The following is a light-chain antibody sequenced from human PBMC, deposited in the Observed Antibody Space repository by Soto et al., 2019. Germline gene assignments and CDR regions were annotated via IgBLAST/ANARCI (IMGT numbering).Light chain of an antibody. CDR3: QKYNSAPWT. J-gene: IGKJ1*01. CDR2: TAS. Sequence: DIQMTQSPSSLSASAGDRVTITCRASQGISNYLAWYQQRPGKDPKLLIYTASTLQSGVPSRFSGSGSGAEFTLTISSLQPEDVATYYCQKYNSAPWTFGQGTKVEIK. V-gene: IGKV1-27*01. CDR1: QGISNY.